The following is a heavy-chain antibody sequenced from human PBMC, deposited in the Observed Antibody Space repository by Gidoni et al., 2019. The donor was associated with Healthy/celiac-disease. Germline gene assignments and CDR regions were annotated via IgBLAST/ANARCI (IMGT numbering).Heavy chain of an antibody. CDR2: IYYSGST. CDR3: ARESTGDDYYYYMDV. CDR1: GGPISSGGYY. J-gene: IGHJ6*03. V-gene: IGHV4-31*03. D-gene: IGHD7-27*01. Sequence: QVQLQESGPGLVKPSQTLSLTCTLSGGPISSGGYYWSWIRQHPGKGLEWIGYIYYSGSTYYNPSLKSRVTISVDTSKNQFSLKLSSVTAADTAVYYCARESTGDDYYYYMDVWGKGTTVTVSS.